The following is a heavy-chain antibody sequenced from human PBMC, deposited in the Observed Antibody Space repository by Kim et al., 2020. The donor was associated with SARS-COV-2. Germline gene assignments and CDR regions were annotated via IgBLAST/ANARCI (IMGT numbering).Heavy chain of an antibody. CDR2: IDPSDSYT. V-gene: IGHV5-10-1*01. Sequence: GESLKISCKGFGYSFTSYWISWVRQMPGKGLEWMGRIDPSDSYTDYSPSFQGHVTISTDKSIRTAYLQWSSLKASDTAMYYCARDGGNGFDIWGQGTMVTVSS. J-gene: IGHJ3*02. CDR3: ARDGGNGFDI. CDR1: GYSFTSYW. D-gene: IGHD3-16*01.